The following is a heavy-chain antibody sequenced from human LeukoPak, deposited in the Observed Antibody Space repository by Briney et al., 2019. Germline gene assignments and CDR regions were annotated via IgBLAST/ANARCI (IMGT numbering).Heavy chain of an antibody. Sequence: SETLSLTCTVSGGSISSYYWSWIRQPPGKGLEWIGYIYYSGSTNYNPSLKSRVTISVDTSKNQFSLKLSYVTAADTAVYYCARGRGVSFDYWGQGTLVTVSS. CDR3: ARGRGVSFDY. J-gene: IGHJ4*02. CDR1: GGSISSYY. D-gene: IGHD2/OR15-2a*01. V-gene: IGHV4-59*01. CDR2: IYYSGST.